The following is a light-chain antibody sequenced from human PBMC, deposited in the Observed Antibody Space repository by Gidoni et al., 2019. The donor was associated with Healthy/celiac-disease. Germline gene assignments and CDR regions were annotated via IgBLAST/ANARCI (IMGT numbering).Light chain of an antibody. V-gene: IGKV1-5*03. CDR1: QSISSW. CDR2: KAS. CDR3: QQYNSYSLT. J-gene: IGKJ4*01. Sequence: DIQMTQSSPTLSASVGDRVTITCRASQSISSWLAWYQQKPVKAPKLLSYKASSLESGVPSRFSGSGSGTEFTLTISSLQPDDFATYYCQQYNSYSLTFGGGTKVEIK.